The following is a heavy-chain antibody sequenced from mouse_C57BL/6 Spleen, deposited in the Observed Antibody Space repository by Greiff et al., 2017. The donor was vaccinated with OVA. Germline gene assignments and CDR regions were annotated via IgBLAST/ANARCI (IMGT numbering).Heavy chain of an antibody. CDR2: INPNYGTT. CDR3: ARPYYYGSSPFAY. J-gene: IGHJ3*01. CDR1: GYSFTDYN. Sequence: EVKLVESGPELVKPGASVKISCKASGYSFTDYNMNWVKQSNGKSLEWIGVINPNYGTTSYNQKFKGKATLTVDQSSSTAYMQLNSLTSEDSAVYYCARPYYYGSSPFAYWGQGTLVTVSA. V-gene: IGHV1-39*01. D-gene: IGHD1-1*01.